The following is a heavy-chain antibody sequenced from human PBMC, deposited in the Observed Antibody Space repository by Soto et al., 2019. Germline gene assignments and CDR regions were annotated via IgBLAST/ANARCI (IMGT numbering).Heavy chain of an antibody. Sequence: GGSLRLSCAASGFKFSNYAMSWVRQAPGEGLEWVSLISATGGGTYYADSVKGRFTISRDNSHNTLYLQVHSLTAEDTAVYYCAKDRRAGGNSAFYFDFWGQGAQVTVSS. CDR3: AKDRRAGGNSAFYFDF. J-gene: IGHJ4*02. CDR1: GFKFSNYA. D-gene: IGHD3-16*01. V-gene: IGHV3-23*01. CDR2: ISATGGGT.